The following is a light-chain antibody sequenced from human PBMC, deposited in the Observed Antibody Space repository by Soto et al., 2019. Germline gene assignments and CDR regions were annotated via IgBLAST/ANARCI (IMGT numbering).Light chain of an antibody. CDR1: TSDIGGYNY. CDR3: SSYGASSTL. J-gene: IGLJ2*01. CDR2: DVS. V-gene: IGLV2-14*03. Sequence: QSALTQPASVSGYPGQSITISCTGSTSDIGGYNYVSWYQQHPGKAPKLLIYDVSYRPSGISDRFSGSKSGNTAPLTISGLQPEDEADYYCSSYGASSTLFGGGTKLTVL.